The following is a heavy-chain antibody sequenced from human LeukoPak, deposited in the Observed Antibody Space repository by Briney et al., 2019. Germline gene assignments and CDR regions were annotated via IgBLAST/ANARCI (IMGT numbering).Heavy chain of an antibody. V-gene: IGHV3-23*01. J-gene: IGHJ4*02. Sequence: GGSLRLSCAASGFTFSSYGMSWVRQAPGKGLEWVSAISGSGGSTYYADSVKGRFTISRDNSKSTLYLQMNSLRAEDTAVYYCANDLLPSGWVLFDYWGQGTLVTVSS. CDR2: ISGSGGST. D-gene: IGHD6-19*01. CDR1: GFTFSSYG. CDR3: ANDLLPSGWVLFDY.